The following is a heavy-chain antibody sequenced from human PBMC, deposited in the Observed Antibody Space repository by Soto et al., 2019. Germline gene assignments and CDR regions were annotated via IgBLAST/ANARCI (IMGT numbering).Heavy chain of an antibody. V-gene: IGHV3-48*03. J-gene: IGHJ4*02. CDR1: GFTFSSYE. D-gene: IGHD2-15*01. CDR2: ISSSGSTI. CDR3: ASYSDYFDY. Sequence: GGSLRLSCAASGFTFSSYEMNWVRQAPGKGLEWVSYISSSGSTIYYADSVKGRFTISRDNAKNSLYLQMNSLRAEDTAVYYCASYSDYFDYWGQGTLVTVSS.